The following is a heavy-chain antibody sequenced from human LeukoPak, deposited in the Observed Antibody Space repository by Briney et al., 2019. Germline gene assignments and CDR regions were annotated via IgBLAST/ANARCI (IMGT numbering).Heavy chain of an antibody. CDR1: GGSISSYY. D-gene: IGHD5-18*01. Sequence: PSETLSLTCTVSGGSISSYYWSWIRQPPGKGLEWIGYIYYSGSTNYNPSLKSRVTISVDTSKNQFSPKLSSVTAADTAVYYCARYSYGYNWFDPWGQGTLVTVSS. CDR3: ARYSYGYNWFDP. CDR2: IYYSGST. J-gene: IGHJ5*02. V-gene: IGHV4-59*01.